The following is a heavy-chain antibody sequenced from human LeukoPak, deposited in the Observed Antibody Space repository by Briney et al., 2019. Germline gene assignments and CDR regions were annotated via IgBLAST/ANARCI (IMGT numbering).Heavy chain of an antibody. J-gene: IGHJ4*02. Sequence: PSETLSLTCTVSGGSISSSSYYWGWIRQPPGKGLEWIGSIYYSGSTYYNPSLKSRGTISVDTSKNQFSLKLRSVTAADTAVYYCARDPGGIITFGGVIWGQGTLVTVSS. V-gene: IGHV4-39*02. CDR1: GGSISSSSYY. CDR3: ARDPGGIITFGGVI. D-gene: IGHD3-16*01. CDR2: IYYSGST.